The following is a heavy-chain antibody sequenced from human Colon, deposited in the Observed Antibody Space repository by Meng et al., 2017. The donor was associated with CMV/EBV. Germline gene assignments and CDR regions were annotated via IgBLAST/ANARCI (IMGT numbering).Heavy chain of an antibody. CDR1: GYTFTSYD. J-gene: IGHJ6*02. Sequence: ASVKVSCKASGYTFTSYDINWVRQATGQGLEWMGWMNPNSGNTGYAQKFQGRVTMTRNTSISTAYMELSSLKSEDTALYFCAVIVPATDYSYGTDVWGQGTAVTVSS. CDR3: AVIVPATDYSYGTDV. V-gene: IGHV1-8*01. CDR2: MNPNSGNT. D-gene: IGHD2-15*01.